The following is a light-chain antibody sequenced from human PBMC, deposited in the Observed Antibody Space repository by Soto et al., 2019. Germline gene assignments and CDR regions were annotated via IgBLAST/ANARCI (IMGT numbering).Light chain of an antibody. Sequence: MMMTQSPATLSVSPGERATLSCRASQSVSSYLAWYQQKPGQAPRLLIYGASTRATGSPDRFSGSGSGTDFTLTISRLEPEDFAVYYCQQYDNSPLTFGGGTKVDIK. V-gene: IGKV3-15*01. CDR3: QQYDNSPLT. CDR1: QSVSSY. J-gene: IGKJ4*01. CDR2: GAS.